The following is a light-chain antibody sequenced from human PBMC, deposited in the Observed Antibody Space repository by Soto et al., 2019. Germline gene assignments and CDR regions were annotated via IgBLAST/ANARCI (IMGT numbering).Light chain of an antibody. CDR2: EVR. J-gene: IGLJ1*01. V-gene: IGLV2-14*01. Sequence: QSALTQPASVSGSPGQSITISCTGTTSDVGGYTYVSWHQQHPGKAPKLVSYEVRYRPSGVSNRFSGSKSGNTASLTISGLQPEDEADYYCSSYTASSTQVFGTGTKLTVL. CDR1: TSDVGGYTY. CDR3: SSYTASSTQV.